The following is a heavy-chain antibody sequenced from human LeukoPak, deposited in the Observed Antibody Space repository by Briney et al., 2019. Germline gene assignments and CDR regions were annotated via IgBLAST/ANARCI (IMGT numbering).Heavy chain of an antibody. D-gene: IGHD2-2*03. Sequence: SETLSLTCTVSGGSISSSSYYWSWIRQPPGKGLEWIGYIYYSGSTNYNPSLKSRVTISVDTSKNQFSLKLSSVTAADTAVYYCARDGYLAVDYWGQGTLVTVSS. CDR3: ARDGYLAVDY. V-gene: IGHV4-61*01. CDR2: IYYSGST. CDR1: GGSISSSSYY. J-gene: IGHJ4*02.